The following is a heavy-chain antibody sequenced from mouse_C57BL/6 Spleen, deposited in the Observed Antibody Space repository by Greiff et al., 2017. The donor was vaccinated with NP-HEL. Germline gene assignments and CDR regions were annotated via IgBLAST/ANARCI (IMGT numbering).Heavy chain of an antibody. D-gene: IGHD2-4*01. CDR2: ISDGGSYT. V-gene: IGHV5-4*01. CDR3: ARVNDYDSFAY. CDR1: GFTFSSYA. Sequence: EVQLVESGGGLVKPGGSLKLSCAASGFTFSSYAMSWVRQTPEKRLEWVATISDGGSYTYYPDNVKGRFTISRDNAKNNLYLQMSHLKSEDTAMYYCARVNDYDSFAYWGQGTLVTVSA. J-gene: IGHJ3*01.